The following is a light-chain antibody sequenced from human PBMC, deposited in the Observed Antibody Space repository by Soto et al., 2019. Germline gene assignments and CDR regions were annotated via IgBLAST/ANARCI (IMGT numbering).Light chain of an antibody. V-gene: IGKV3-20*01. Sequence: IVLTQSPATLSLSPGKRAPLSCRASQNVDSNYLAWYQQKPGQAPRIIIFGASGRATGIPDRFSGSGSGTDFTLTISRLEPEDFAVYYCQQYGSLSWTFGQGTKVDIK. J-gene: IGKJ1*01. CDR1: QNVDSNY. CDR3: QQYGSLSWT. CDR2: GAS.